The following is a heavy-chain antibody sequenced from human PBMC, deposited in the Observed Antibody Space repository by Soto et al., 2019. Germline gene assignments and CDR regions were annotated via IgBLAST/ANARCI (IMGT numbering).Heavy chain of an antibody. D-gene: IGHD4-17*01. J-gene: IGHJ3*02. CDR2: INHSGST. CDR1: GGSFSGYY. Sequence: TSETLSLTCAVYGGSFSGYYWSWIRQPPGKGLEWIGEINHSGSTNYNPSLKSRVTISVDTSKNQFSLKLSSVTAADTAVYYCARKRVTVTTYAAFDIWGQGTMVTVSS. CDR3: ARKRVTVTTYAAFDI. V-gene: IGHV4-34*01.